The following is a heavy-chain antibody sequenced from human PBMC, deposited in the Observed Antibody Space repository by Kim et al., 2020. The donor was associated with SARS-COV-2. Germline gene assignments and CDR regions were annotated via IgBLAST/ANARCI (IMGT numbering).Heavy chain of an antibody. CDR1: GFTFSSYA. Sequence: GGSLRHSCAASGFTFSSYAMSWVRQAPGKGLEWVSAISGSGGSTYYADSVKGRFTISRDNSKNTLYLQMNSLRAEDTAVYYCAKDGRVVPAAMSDYWGQGTLVTVSS. J-gene: IGHJ4*02. D-gene: IGHD2-2*01. V-gene: IGHV3-23*01. CDR3: AKDGRVVPAAMSDY. CDR2: ISGSGGST.